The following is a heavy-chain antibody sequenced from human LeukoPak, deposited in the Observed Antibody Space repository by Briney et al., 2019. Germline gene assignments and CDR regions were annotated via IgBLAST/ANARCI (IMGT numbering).Heavy chain of an antibody. CDR3: ARGSPGERDDWLLINYYYYGMDV. D-gene: IGHD3-9*01. CDR1: GGSIGSGGYY. Sequence: SETLSLTCTVSGGSIGSGGYYWSWIRQHPGKGLEWIGYIYYSGSTYYNPSLKSRVTISVDTSKNQFSLKLSSVTAADTAVYYCARGSPGERDDWLLINYYYYGMDVWGQGTTVTVSS. J-gene: IGHJ6*02. V-gene: IGHV4-31*03. CDR2: IYYSGST.